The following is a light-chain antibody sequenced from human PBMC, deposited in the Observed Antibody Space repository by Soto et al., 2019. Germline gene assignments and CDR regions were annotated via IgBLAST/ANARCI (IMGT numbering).Light chain of an antibody. CDR3: SSYARSNNFVV. CDR1: SSDVGGYNY. V-gene: IGLV2-8*01. J-gene: IGLJ1*01. Sequence: QSVLTQPPSASGSPGQSVTISCTGTSSDVGGYNYVSWYQQHPGKAPRLMIYEVSKRPSGVPDRFSGSKSGNTASLTVSGLQAEDEADYYCSSYARSNNFVVFGPGTKVTAL. CDR2: EVS.